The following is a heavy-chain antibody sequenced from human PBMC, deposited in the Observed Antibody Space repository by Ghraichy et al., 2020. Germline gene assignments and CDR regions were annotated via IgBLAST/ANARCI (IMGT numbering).Heavy chain of an antibody. CDR1: GFTFSTYW. J-gene: IGHJ3*01. Sequence: LSLTCAASGFTFSTYWMSWVRQAPGKGLEWVSTLGADGRSTFYADSVKGRFTISRDKSKRTMYLQMNSLRADDTAVYYCAKEGGRLGEGAFDVWGQGTKVTVSS. D-gene: IGHD3-10*01. CDR2: LGADGRST. CDR3: AKEGGRLGEGAFDV. V-gene: IGHV3-23*01.